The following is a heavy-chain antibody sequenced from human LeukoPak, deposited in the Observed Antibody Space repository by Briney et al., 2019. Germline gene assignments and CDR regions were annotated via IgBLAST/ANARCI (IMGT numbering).Heavy chain of an antibody. V-gene: IGHV4-59*08. Sequence: SETLSLTCTVSGGSISTYYWSWIRQPPGKGLEWIGYTYYSGSTYYNPSLKSRVTISVDTSKNQFSLKLSSVTAADTAVYYCARTNYYGSGSYAWFDPWGQGTLVTVSS. CDR1: GGSISTYY. CDR3: ARTNYYGSGSYAWFDP. D-gene: IGHD3-10*01. CDR2: TYYSGST. J-gene: IGHJ5*02.